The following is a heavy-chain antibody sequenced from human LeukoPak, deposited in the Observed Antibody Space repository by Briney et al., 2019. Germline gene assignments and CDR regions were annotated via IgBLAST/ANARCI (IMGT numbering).Heavy chain of an antibody. Sequence: GASVKVSCKASGYTFTGYYMHWVRQAPGQGLEWMGWINPNSGGTNYAQKFQGRVTMTRDTSISTAYMELSRLRSDDTAVYYCARERGYSGYGAFDYRGQGTLVTVSS. D-gene: IGHD5-12*01. J-gene: IGHJ4*02. CDR1: GYTFTGYY. CDR2: INPNSGGT. CDR3: ARERGYSGYGAFDY. V-gene: IGHV1-2*02.